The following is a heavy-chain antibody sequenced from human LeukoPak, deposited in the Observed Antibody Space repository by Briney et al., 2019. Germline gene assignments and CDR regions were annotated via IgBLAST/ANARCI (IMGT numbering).Heavy chain of an antibody. J-gene: IGHJ4*02. CDR1: GFTFSSYW. V-gene: IGHV3-7*03. CDR2: IKQDGSEK. Sequence: GGSLRLSCAASGFTFSSYWMSWVRQAPGKGLEWVANIKQDGSEKYYVDSVKGRFTISRDNSKNTLYLQMNSLRAEDTAVYYCAKSYDSSLYYFDYWGQGTLVTVSS. D-gene: IGHD3-22*01. CDR3: AKSYDSSLYYFDY.